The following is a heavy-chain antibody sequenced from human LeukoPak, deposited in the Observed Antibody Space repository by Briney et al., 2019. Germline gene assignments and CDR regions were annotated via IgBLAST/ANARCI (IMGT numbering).Heavy chain of an antibody. CDR2: TYYRSKWSN. J-gene: IGHJ2*01. Sequence: SQTLSLTCAISGDSVSSNSAAWNWIRQSPSRGLEWLGRTYYRSKWSNDYALSVKSRITINPDTSQNQFSLQLNSLTPEDTAVYFCARAPIGGWYFDLWGRGTLVPVSS. D-gene: IGHD2-15*01. V-gene: IGHV6-1*01. CDR1: GDSVSSNSAA. CDR3: ARAPIGGWYFDL.